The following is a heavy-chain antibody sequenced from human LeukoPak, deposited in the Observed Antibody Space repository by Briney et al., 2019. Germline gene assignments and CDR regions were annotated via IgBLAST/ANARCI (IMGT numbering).Heavy chain of an antibody. J-gene: IGHJ3*02. CDR1: GFTFSSYE. V-gene: IGHV3-48*03. Sequence: GGSLRLSCAASGFTFSSYEMNWVRQAPGKGLEWVSYISSSGSTIYYADSVEGRFTISRDNAKNSPYLQMNSLRAEDTAVYYCARVLRYFDWFPSGDAFDIWGQGTMVTVSS. D-gene: IGHD3-9*01. CDR3: ARVLRYFDWFPSGDAFDI. CDR2: ISSSGSTI.